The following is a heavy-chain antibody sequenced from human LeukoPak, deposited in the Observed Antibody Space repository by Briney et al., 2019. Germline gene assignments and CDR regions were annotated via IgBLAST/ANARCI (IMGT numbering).Heavy chain of an antibody. J-gene: IGHJ2*01. CDR3: ARVRYDYVWGSYRPYWYFDL. CDR2: INHSGST. V-gene: IGHV4-34*01. D-gene: IGHD3-16*02. Sequence: SETLSLTCAVYGGSFSGYYWSWIRQPPGKGLEWIGEINHSGSTNYNPSLKSRVTISVDTSKNQFSLKLSSVTAADTAVYYCARVRYDYVWGSYRPYWYFDLWGRGTLVTVSS. CDR1: GGSFSGYY.